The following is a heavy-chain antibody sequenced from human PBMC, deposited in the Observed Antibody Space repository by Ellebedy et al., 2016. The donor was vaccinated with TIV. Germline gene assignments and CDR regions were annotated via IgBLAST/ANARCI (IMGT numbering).Heavy chain of an antibody. CDR2: IYYSGST. J-gene: IGHJ3*02. CDR1: GGSISTYY. D-gene: IGHD3-22*01. CDR3: ATSYDSSGYYDDDAFDI. V-gene: IGHV4-59*01. Sequence: MPSETLSLTCTVSGGSISTYYWSWIRQPPGTGLEWIGYIYYSGSTKYNPSLKSRVTMSVDTSKKQFSLNLSSVTAADTAVYYCATSYDSSGYYDDDAFDIWGQGTMVTVSS.